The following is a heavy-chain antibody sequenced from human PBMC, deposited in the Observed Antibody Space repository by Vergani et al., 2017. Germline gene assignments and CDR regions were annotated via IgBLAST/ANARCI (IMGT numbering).Heavy chain of an antibody. J-gene: IGHJ6*03. D-gene: IGHD3-10*01. CDR2: IIPIFGTA. CDR1: GGTFSSYA. CDR3: ARGDITMVRGVIGYYYYYMDV. Sequence: QVQLVQSGAEVKKPGSSVKVSCKASGGTFSSYAISWVRQAPGQGLEWMGGIIPIFGTANYAQKFQGRVTITADESTSTAYMELSSMRSEDTAVYYYARGDITMVRGVIGYYYYYMDVWGKGTTVTVSS. V-gene: IGHV1-69*01.